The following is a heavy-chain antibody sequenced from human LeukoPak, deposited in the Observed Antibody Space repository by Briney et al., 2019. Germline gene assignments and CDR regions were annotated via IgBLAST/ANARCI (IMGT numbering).Heavy chain of an antibody. CDR2: ISGSGANT. CDR1: GLIFSNYV. D-gene: IGHD3-10*01. J-gene: IGHJ4*02. Sequence: GGSLSLSCAASGLIFSNYVMTWVRQAPGKGPEWVSAISGSGANTYYADPVKGRFTISRDNPNKTLYLQMNSTRAENTAVYNCAKLSDGSGLPYYFYYWGQGALVTVSS. V-gene: IGHV3-23*01. CDR3: AKLSDGSGLPYYFYY.